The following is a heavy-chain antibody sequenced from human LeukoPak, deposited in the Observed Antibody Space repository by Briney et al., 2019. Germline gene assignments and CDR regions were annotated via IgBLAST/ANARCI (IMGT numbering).Heavy chain of an antibody. CDR3: AKVRWGSDNALDS. CDR1: GFAFNSYG. D-gene: IGHD3-16*01. J-gene: IGHJ4*02. V-gene: IGHV3-30*18. Sequence: GGSLRLSCAASGFAFNSYGMHWVRQAPGKGLEWLAIISHDGSNTYYADSVKGRITISGDNSKNTLYLQMNSLRAEDTAVYYCAKVRWGSDNALDSWGQGTLVTASS. CDR2: ISHDGSNT.